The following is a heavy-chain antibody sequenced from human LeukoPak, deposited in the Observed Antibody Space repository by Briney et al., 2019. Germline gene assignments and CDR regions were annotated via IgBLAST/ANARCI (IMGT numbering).Heavy chain of an antibody. CDR1: GGSISSHY. V-gene: IGHV4-59*11. J-gene: IGHJ4*02. Sequence: SETLSLTCTVSGGSISSHYWSWIRQPPGKRLEWIGYIYYSGSTNYNPSLKSRVTISVDTSKNQFSLKLSSVTAADTAVYYCARGGGDDFSDYWGQGTLVTVSS. CDR2: IYYSGST. D-gene: IGHD3-3*01. CDR3: ARGGGDDFSDY.